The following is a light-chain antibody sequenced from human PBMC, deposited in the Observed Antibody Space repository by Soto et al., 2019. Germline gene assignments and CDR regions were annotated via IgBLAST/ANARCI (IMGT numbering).Light chain of an antibody. CDR2: AAS. V-gene: IGKV1-9*01. CDR3: QQLDSYVFT. J-gene: IGKJ3*01. CDR1: QGISSY. Sequence: IQLTQSPSSLSASVGDRVTITCRASQGISSYLAWYQQKPGEAPKLLIYAASTLQSGVPSRFSGSGSGTDFTLTISSLRPEDFATYYCQQLDSYVFTFGPGTKVDIK.